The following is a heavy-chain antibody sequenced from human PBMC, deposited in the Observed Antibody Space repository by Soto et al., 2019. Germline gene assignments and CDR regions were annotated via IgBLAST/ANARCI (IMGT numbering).Heavy chain of an antibody. Sequence: ASVKVSCKASGYAFTTYHMHWVRQAPGQGLEWMGMIDPSDGTTTYAQKLRGRVTMTRDTATSTVYMELSSLRSEDTAVYYCARDEVPDVQNDAFDIWGQGTMVTVSS. J-gene: IGHJ3*02. CDR2: IDPSDGTT. V-gene: IGHV1-46*04. CDR3: ARDEVPDVQNDAFDI. CDR1: GYAFTTYH.